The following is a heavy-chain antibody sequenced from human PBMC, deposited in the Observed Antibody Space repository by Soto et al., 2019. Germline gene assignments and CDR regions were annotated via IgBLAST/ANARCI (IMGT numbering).Heavy chain of an antibody. J-gene: IGHJ4*02. CDR1: GYTLTSYG. CDR2: ISADNGNT. D-gene: IGHD3-22*01. CDR3: ARDCDRSGYYCY. V-gene: IGHV1-18*01. Sequence: ASVKVSCKASGYTLTSYGISWVRQAPGQGLEWMGWISADNGNTNYAQKLQGRVTMTTDTSTSTAYMVLRSLRSDDTAVYYCARDCDRSGYYCYWGQGTLVTVSS.